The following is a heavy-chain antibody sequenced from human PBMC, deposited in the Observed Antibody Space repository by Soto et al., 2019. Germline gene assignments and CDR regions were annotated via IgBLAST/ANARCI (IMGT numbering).Heavy chain of an antibody. CDR3: AKEGMYYDFGYGMDV. D-gene: IGHD3-3*01. CDR2: LYTGTDT. V-gene: IGHV3-53*05. J-gene: IGHJ6*02. Sequence: SLRLSCAASGFTVSSTYLTWVRQAPGKGLEWVAILYTGTDTVYADSVKGRFTISRDNAKNSLYLQMNSLRAEDTALYYCAKEGMYYDFGYGMDVWGQGTTVTVSS. CDR1: GFTVSSTY.